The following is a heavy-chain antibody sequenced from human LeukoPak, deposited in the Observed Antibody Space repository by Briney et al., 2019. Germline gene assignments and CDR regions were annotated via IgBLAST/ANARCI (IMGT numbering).Heavy chain of an antibody. CDR2: INHSGST. V-gene: IGHV4-34*01. J-gene: IGHJ6*02. CDR1: GWSFSGYD. D-gene: IGHD3-10*01. CDR3: ARGGRLWFGELYYYYYGMDV. Sequence: SESLTLTCAAYGWSFSGYDWNWVRQPPGKGLEWIGEINHSGSTNYNPSLKSRVTISVDTSKNQFSLKLSSVTAADTAVYYCARGGRLWFGELYYYYYGMDVWGQGTTVTVSS.